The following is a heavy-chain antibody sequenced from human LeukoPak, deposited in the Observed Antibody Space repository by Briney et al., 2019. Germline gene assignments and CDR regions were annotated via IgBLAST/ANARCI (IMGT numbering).Heavy chain of an antibody. V-gene: IGHV4-59*08. CDR3: ARQHSSGWYVFDY. Sequence: GSLRLSCAASGFTFSSYSMNWIRQPPGKGLEWIGYIYYSGSTNYNPSLKSRVTISVDTSKNQFSLKLSSVTAADTAVYYCARQHSSGWYVFDYWGQGSLVTVSS. J-gene: IGHJ4*02. CDR2: IYYSGST. CDR1: GFTFSSYS. D-gene: IGHD6-19*01.